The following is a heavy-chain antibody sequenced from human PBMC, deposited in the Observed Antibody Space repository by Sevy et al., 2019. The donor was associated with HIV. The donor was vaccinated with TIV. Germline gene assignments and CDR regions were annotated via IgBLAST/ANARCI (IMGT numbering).Heavy chain of an antibody. D-gene: IGHD2-2*01. Sequence: GGSLRLSCSASGFTFSSYAMHWVRQAPGKGLEWVSAISGSGGSTYYADSVKGRFTISRDNSKNTLYLQMNSLRAEDTAVYYCAKDHHFCSSTSCRPEYFQHWGQGTLVTVSS. CDR2: ISGSGGST. CDR3: AKDHHFCSSTSCRPEYFQH. CDR1: GFTFSSYA. J-gene: IGHJ1*01. V-gene: IGHV3-23*01.